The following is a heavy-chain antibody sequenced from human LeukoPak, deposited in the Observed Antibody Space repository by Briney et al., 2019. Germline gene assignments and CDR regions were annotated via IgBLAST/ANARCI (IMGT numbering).Heavy chain of an antibody. CDR3: ATTTTYYYGSGSLRGDY. CDR1: GYSFTSYW. V-gene: IGHV5-51*01. Sequence: GESLKISCKGSGYSFTSYWIGWVRQMPGKGLEWMGIIYPGDSDTRYSPSFQGQVTISADKSISTAYLQWSSLKASDTAMYYCATTTTYYYGSGSLRGDYWGQGTLVTVSS. D-gene: IGHD3-10*01. CDR2: IYPGDSDT. J-gene: IGHJ4*02.